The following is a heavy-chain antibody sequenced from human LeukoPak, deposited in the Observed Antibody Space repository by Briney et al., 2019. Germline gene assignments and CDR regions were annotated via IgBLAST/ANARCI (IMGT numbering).Heavy chain of an antibody. Sequence: SETLSLTCNVSGGSIRSDYWSWIRQSPGKGLEWIGYIDYSGSTNYNPSLKSRVTISVDTSKKQFSLKLSSVTAADTAVYYCARHYYDSSGYVTWGQGTLVTVSS. D-gene: IGHD3-22*01. CDR1: GGSIRSDY. J-gene: IGHJ4*02. CDR2: IDYSGST. V-gene: IGHV4-59*01. CDR3: ARHYYDSSGYVT.